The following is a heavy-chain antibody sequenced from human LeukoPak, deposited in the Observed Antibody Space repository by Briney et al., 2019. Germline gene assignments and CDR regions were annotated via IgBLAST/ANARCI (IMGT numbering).Heavy chain of an antibody. CDR1: GFTFSSYG. CDR3: WEGGIMRYYYYYMDV. J-gene: IGHJ6*03. V-gene: IGHV3-23*01. CDR2: ISGSGGST. D-gene: IGHD3-16*01. Sequence: GGTLRLSCAASGFTFSSYGMSWVRQAPGKGLEWVSAISGSGGSTYYADSVKGRFTISRDNSKNTLYLQMNSLRAEDTAVYYCWEGGIMRYYYYYMDVWGKGTTVTISS.